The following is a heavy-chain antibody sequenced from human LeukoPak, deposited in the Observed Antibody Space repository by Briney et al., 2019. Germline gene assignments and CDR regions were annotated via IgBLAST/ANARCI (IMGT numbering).Heavy chain of an antibody. CDR1: GFTFSIYS. V-gene: IGHV3-21*01. J-gene: IGHJ4*02. CDR3: ARREGDGYFDY. CDR2: ISSSSSYI. Sequence: GGSLRLSCAASGFTFSIYSMNWVRQAPGKGLEWVSSISSSSSYIKYADSVKGRFTISRDNAKNSLYLQMNSLRAEDTAVYYCARREGDGYFDYWGQGTLVTVSS. D-gene: IGHD5-24*01.